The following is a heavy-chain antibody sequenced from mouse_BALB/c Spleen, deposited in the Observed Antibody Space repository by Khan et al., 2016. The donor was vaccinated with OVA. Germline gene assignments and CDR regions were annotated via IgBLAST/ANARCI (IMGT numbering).Heavy chain of an antibody. D-gene: IGHD1-1*01. CDR3: ARASYNYGSSPWFFDY. J-gene: IGHJ2*01. V-gene: IGHV5-9-4*01. Sequence: EVELVESGGGLVKPGGSLKLSCAASGFTFSSYAMSWVRQSPEKRLEWVAEISSGGSYTYYPDTLTGRFTISRDNAKNTLYLEMSSLRSEDTAMHYCARASYNYGSSPWFFDYWGQGTTLTVSS. CDR2: ISSGGSYT. CDR1: GFTFSSYA.